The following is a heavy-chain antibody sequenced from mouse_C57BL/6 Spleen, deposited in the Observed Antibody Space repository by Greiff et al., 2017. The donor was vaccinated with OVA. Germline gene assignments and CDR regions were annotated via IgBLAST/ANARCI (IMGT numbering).Heavy chain of an antibody. D-gene: IGHD2-2*01. V-gene: IGHV1-82*01. CDR1: GYAFSSSW. CDR3: ATNGYDGYAMDY. CDR2: IYPGDGDT. Sequence: QVQLQQSGPELVKPGASVKISCKASGYAFSSSWMNWVKQRPGKGLEWIGRIYPGDGDTNYNGKFKGKATLTADKSSSTAYMQLSSLTSEDSAVDFCATNGYDGYAMDYWGQGTSVTVSS. J-gene: IGHJ4*01.